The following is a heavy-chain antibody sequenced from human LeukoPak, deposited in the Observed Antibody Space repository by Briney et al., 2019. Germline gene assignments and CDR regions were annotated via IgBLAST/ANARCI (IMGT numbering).Heavy chain of an antibody. D-gene: IGHD6-19*01. Sequence: GGSLRLFCAASGFTFSSYSMTWVRQAPGKGLEWVSVIGDSTGTTNYADSVKGRFTISRDNSKNTLYLQMNSLRADDTAVYYCATHHSSGWYYMDVWGKGTTVTVSS. J-gene: IGHJ6*04. CDR1: GFTFSSYS. CDR2: IGDSTGTT. CDR3: ATHHSSGWYYMDV. V-gene: IGHV3-23*01.